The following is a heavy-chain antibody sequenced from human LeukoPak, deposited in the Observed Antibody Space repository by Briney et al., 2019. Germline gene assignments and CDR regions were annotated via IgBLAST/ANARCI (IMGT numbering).Heavy chain of an antibody. V-gene: IGHV3-23*01. CDR1: GFTFSSYA. CDR2: ISGSGGST. D-gene: IGHD6-13*01. Sequence: GGSLILSCAASGFTFSSYAMSWVRQAPGKGLEWVSAISGSGGSTDYADSVKGRFTISRDNSKNTLYLQMNSLRAEDTAVYYCAKDSRLYSSTDYWGQGTLVTVSS. J-gene: IGHJ4*02. CDR3: AKDSRLYSSTDY.